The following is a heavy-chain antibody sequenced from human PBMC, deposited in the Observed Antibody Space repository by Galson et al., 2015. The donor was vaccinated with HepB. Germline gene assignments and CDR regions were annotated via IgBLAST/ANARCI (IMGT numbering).Heavy chain of an antibody. V-gene: IGHV3-15*01. CDR2: IKSKTDGGTT. CDR1: GFTFSNDW. CDR3: TTKFYGSKRPYYSYGMDV. D-gene: IGHD3-10*01. J-gene: IGHJ6*02. Sequence: SLRLSCAASGFTFSNDWMSWVRQAPGKGLVWVGHIKSKTDGGTTDYAAPVKGRFIISRDDSINTLYLQMNSLKTEDTAVYYCTTKFYGSKRPYYSYGMDVWGQGTTVTVSS.